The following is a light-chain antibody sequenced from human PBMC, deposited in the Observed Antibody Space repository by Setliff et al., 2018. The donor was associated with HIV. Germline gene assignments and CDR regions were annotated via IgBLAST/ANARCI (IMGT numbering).Light chain of an antibody. CDR2: EVR. Sequence: QSALAQPASVLGSPGQSITISCTGTSSDVGGYSHVSWYQQHPGKAPKLIIYEVRNRPSGVSNRFSGSKSGNTASLTISGLQTEDEADYYCSSYAITNTLPFGTGTKVTVL. CDR1: SSDVGGYSH. CDR3: SSYAITNTLP. J-gene: IGLJ1*01. V-gene: IGLV2-14*01.